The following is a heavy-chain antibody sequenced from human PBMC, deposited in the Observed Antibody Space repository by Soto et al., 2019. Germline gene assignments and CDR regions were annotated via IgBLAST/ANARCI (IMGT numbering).Heavy chain of an antibody. V-gene: IGHV1-8*01. CDR3: ARRMTWSLWCFDL. CDR1: GYTFKDYD. CDR2: MNPNSGNT. D-gene: IGHD3-3*01. J-gene: IGHJ2*01. Sequence: QVQLLQSGAEGKKPGTSVRVSCRASGYTFKDYDINWVRRAPGQGLEWMGWMNPNSGNTAYARKFHDRITMTRSVSARTAFMELSSLTPEDTAVYYCARRMTWSLWCFDLWGSGTQVTVSS.